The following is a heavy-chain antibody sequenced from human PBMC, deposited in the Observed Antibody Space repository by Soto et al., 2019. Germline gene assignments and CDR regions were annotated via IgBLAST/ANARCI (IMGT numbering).Heavy chain of an antibody. CDR3: ARECGSGSPDWYFIV. Sequence: QLQLQESGSGLVKPSQTLSLTCAVSGGSISSGGYSWSWLRQPPGKGLEWIGYIFHSGSTYYNPSLKSRVTIPVAGSKYHFSLELSSVTAADTAVYYCARECGSGSPDWYFIVWGRGTLVTVSS. V-gene: IGHV4-30-2*01. J-gene: IGHJ2*01. CDR1: GGSISSGGYS. D-gene: IGHD1-26*01. CDR2: IFHSGST.